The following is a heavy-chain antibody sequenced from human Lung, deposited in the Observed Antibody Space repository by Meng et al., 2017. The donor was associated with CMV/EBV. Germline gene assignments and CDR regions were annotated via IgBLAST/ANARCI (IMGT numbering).Heavy chain of an antibody. CDR3: AHSYGHDILNGYSPWSYYFDY. J-gene: IGHJ4*02. CDR1: SVVG. Sequence: SVVGVGSIRRPPGKALEWLALISWIDDTRYSPSLRCRLTVTADTSKNQVVLKMTNMDPVDTATYYCAHSYGHDILNGYSPWSYYFDYWGQGTLVTVSS. D-gene: IGHD3-9*01. V-gene: IGHV2-5*01. CDR2: ISWIDDT.